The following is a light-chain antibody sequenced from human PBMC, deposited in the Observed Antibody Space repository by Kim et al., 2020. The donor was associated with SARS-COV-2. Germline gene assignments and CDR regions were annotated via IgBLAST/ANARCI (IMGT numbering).Light chain of an antibody. CDR2: DNN. J-gene: IGLJ2*01. Sequence: GQQVTISCYPSSSNLGQKYVSSYQQLPKTAPKLHIYDNNERPSGIPDQYSGSKSGTSATLGITGLQTGDEADYYRGTWDSSLSAVVFGGGTQLTVL. CDR1: SSNLGQKY. CDR3: GTWDSSLSAVV. V-gene: IGLV1-51*01.